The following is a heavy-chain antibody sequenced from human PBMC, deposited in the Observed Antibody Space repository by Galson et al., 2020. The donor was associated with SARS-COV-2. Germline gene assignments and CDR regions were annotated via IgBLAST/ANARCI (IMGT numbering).Heavy chain of an antibody. CDR1: GVTFRIFA. CDR2: VSGSGETP. J-gene: IGHJ1*01. V-gene: IGHV3-23*01. D-gene: IGHD3-10*01. CDR3: AKDKYASWSPEYFQH. Sequence: GESLKISCVASGVTFRIFAMNWVRQAPGKWLEWVAGVSGSGETPFYADSVKGRFTISRDNSKNTLYLQMNNLRAEDAATYYCAKDKYASWSPEYFQHWGRGTLVNVSS.